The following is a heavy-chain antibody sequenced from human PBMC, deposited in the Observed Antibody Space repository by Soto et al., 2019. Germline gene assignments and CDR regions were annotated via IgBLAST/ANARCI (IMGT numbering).Heavy chain of an antibody. V-gene: IGHV4-31*03. Sequence: SETLSLTCTVSGGSISSGGYYWSWIRQHPGKGLEWIGYIYYSGSTYYNPSLKSRVTISVDTSKNQFSLKLSSVTAADTAVYYCARARNPTYYYDSSGYSLDYWGQGTLVTVSS. D-gene: IGHD3-22*01. CDR2: IYYSGST. CDR3: ARARNPTYYYDSSGYSLDY. J-gene: IGHJ4*02. CDR1: GGSISSGGYY.